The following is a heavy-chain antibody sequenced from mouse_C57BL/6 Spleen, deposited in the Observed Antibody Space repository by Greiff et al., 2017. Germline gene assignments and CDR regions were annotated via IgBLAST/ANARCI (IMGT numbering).Heavy chain of an antibody. CDR1: GYAFSSYW. J-gene: IGHJ4*01. CDR2: IYPGDGDT. CDR3: ARLLLRHYAMDY. D-gene: IGHD1-1*01. V-gene: IGHV1-80*01. Sequence: VQLQESGAELVKPGASVKISCKASGYAFSSYWMNWVKQRPGKGLEWIGQIYPGDGDTNYNGKFKGKATLTADKSSSTAYMQLSSLTSEDSAVYFCARLLLRHYAMDYWGQGTSVTVSS.